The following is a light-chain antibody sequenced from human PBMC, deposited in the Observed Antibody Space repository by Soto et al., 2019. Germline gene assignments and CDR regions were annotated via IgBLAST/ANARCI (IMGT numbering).Light chain of an antibody. CDR3: QQYTSWPLT. CDR2: DIF. Sequence: EIVMTQSPATLSVSPGERATLSCSASLRGGSDLSCYQQKPCQAPRLVIYDIFTRATGVPTRISGSGSGTEFTLTISILQAEDFAVYYCQQYTSWPLTFGGGTKVEIQ. J-gene: IGKJ4*01. CDR1: LRGGSD. V-gene: IGKV3D-15*01.